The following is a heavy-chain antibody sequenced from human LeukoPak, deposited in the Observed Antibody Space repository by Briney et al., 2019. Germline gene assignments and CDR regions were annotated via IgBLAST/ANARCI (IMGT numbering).Heavy chain of an antibody. Sequence: ASVKVSCKASGSTFTSYGISWLRQAPEQGLEWMGWISAYNGITDYAQKLQGRVTMTTDTSTSTAYMELRSLRSDDTAVYYCARDFGPGHVAYFAYWGQGTLVTVSS. CDR1: GSTFTSYG. D-gene: IGHD3-3*01. J-gene: IGHJ4*02. CDR3: ARDFGPGHVAYFAY. CDR2: ISAYNGIT. V-gene: IGHV1-18*01.